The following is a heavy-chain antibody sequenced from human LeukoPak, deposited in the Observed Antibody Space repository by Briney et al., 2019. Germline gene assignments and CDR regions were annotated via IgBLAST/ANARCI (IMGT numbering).Heavy chain of an antibody. CDR3: AKSTDSKNKYYMDV. CDR1: GFTFSTYW. J-gene: IGHJ6*03. CDR2: ISGSGGST. V-gene: IGHV3-23*01. D-gene: IGHD3-22*01. Sequence: GGSLRLSCAASGFTFSTYWMSWVRQAPGKGLEWVSVISGSGGSTYYADSVKGRFTISRDNSKNTLYLQMNSLRAEDTAVYYCAKSTDSKNKYYMDVWGKGTTVTISS.